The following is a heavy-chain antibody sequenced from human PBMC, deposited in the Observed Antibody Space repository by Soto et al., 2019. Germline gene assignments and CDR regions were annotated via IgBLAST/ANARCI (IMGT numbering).Heavy chain of an antibody. D-gene: IGHD6-19*01. CDR2: IYYSGST. CDR3: ARQSAVAGNWFDP. CDR1: GGSISSSSYY. J-gene: IGHJ5*02. V-gene: IGHV4-39*01. Sequence: QLQLQESGPGLVKPSETLSLSCTVSGGSISSSSYYWGWIRQPPGKGLEWIGSIYYSGSTYYNPSLQSRVTIYADTSKSQFSLKLSSVTAADTAVYYCARQSAVAGNWFDPWGQGTLVTVSS.